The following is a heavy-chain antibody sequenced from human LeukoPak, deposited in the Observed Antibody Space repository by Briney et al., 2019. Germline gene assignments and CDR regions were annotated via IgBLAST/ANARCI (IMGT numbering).Heavy chain of an antibody. J-gene: IGHJ4*02. V-gene: IGHV1-18*01. CDR2: ISTSTGNT. CDR3: AISGDGYNLAAFDY. Sequence: GASVKVSCKASGYTFTSYGISWVRQAPGQGLEWMGWISTSTGNTQYEQRLQGRVTMTTDTSTSTAYMELRSLRSDDTAMYYCAISGDGYNLAAFDYWGQGTLVTVSS. D-gene: IGHD5-24*01. CDR1: GYTFTSYG.